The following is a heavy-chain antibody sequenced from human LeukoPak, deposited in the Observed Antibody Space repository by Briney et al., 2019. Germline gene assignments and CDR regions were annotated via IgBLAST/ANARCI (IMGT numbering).Heavy chain of an antibody. J-gene: IGHJ6*02. V-gene: IGHV3-43D*04. CDR3: AKDGQQLVRTYYYYGMDV. D-gene: IGHD6-13*01. Sequence: PGGSLRLSCAASGFTFDDYAMHWVRQAPGKGLEWVSLISWDGGSIHYADSVQGRFTISRDNSKNSLYLQMDSLGVEDTALYYCAKDGQQLVRTYYYYGMDVWGRGTTVTVSS. CDR1: GFTFDDYA. CDR2: ISWDGGSI.